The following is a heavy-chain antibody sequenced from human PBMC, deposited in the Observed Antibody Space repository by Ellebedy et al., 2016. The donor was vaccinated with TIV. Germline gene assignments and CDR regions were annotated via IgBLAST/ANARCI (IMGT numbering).Heavy chain of an antibody. CDR3: ARKVFTQAFDI. J-gene: IGHJ3*02. CDR1: GYTFTSYD. D-gene: IGHD2-8*01. Sequence: AASVKVSCKASGYTFTSYDITWVRQAPGQGLEWMGWISVYNGNTNYAQKLQGRVTMTTDTSTSTAYMELRSLRSDDTAVYYCARKVFTQAFDIWGQGTMVTVSS. CDR2: ISVYNGNT. V-gene: IGHV1-18*01.